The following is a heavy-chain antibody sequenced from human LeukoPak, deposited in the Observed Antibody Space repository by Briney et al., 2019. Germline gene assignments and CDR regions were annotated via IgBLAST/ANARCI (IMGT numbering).Heavy chain of an antibody. J-gene: IGHJ4*02. CDR2: IYHSGST. D-gene: IGHD3-3*01. CDR3: ARETVIIKFFDY. V-gene: IGHV4-30-2*05. Sequence: PSLTLSLTCAVSGDAISRGGYSWSWIRQPPGKGLEWIGYIYHSGSTYYNPSLKSRVTISVGTSKNQFSLKLSSVTAADTAVYYCARETVIIKFFDYWGQGTLVTVSS. CDR1: GDAISRGGYS.